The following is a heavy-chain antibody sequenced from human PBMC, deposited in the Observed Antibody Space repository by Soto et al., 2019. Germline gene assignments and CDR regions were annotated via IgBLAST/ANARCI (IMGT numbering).Heavy chain of an antibody. CDR2: IIPIFGTA. V-gene: IGHV1-69*06. D-gene: IGHD3-22*01. CDR3: ARGSANYYDSSGYVTTPGDFDY. J-gene: IGHJ4*02. Sequence: SVKVSCKASGGTFSSYAISWVRQAPGQGLEWMGGIIPIFGTANYAQKFQGRVTITADKSTSTAYMELSSLRSEDTAVYYCARGSANYYDSSGYVTTPGDFDYWGQGTLVTGSS. CDR1: GGTFSSYA.